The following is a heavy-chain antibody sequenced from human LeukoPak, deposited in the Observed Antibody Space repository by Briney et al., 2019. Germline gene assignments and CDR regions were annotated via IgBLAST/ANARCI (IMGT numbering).Heavy chain of an antibody. CDR3: ARGGYSGSYQKVDY. V-gene: IGHV3-48*04. D-gene: IGHD1-26*01. CDR2: ISSSGSTI. Sequence: GGSLRLSCAASGFTFSSYAMSSVRQAPGKGLEWLSYISSSGSTIYYGDSVKGRFTTSRDNAKNSLFLQMESLRAEDTAVYYCARGGYSGSYQKVDYWGQGTLVTVSS. J-gene: IGHJ4*02. CDR1: GFTFSSYA.